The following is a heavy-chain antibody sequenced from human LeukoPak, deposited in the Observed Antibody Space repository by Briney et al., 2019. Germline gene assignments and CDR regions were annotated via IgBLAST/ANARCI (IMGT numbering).Heavy chain of an antibody. Sequence: GASVKVSCKASGYTFTGYYMHWVRQAPGQGLEWMGWINPNSGGTNYAQKFQGRVTMTRDTSISTAYMELSRLRSDDTAVYYFARVATMVRGVINQLLGYWGQGTLVTVSS. CDR2: INPNSGGT. V-gene: IGHV1-2*02. D-gene: IGHD3-10*01. CDR1: GYTFTGYY. CDR3: ARVATMVRGVINQLLGY. J-gene: IGHJ4*02.